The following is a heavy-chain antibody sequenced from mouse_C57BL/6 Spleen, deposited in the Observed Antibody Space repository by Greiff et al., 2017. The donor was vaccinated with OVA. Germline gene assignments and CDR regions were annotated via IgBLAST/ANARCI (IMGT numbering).Heavy chain of an antibody. CDR1: GYTFTSYG. CDR3: ARREGYFDY. V-gene: IGHV1-81*01. Sequence: LEESGAELARPGASVKLSCKASGYTFTSYGISWVKQRTGQGLEWIGEIYPRSGNTYYNEKFKGKATLTADKSSSTAYMELRSLTSEDSAVYFCARREGYFDYWGQGTTLTVSS. CDR2: IYPRSGNT. J-gene: IGHJ2*01.